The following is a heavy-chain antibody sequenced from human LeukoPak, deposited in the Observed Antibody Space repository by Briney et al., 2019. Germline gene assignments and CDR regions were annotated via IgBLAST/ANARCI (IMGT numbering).Heavy chain of an antibody. D-gene: IGHD3-9*01. J-gene: IGHJ4*02. CDR2: IKSKTDGETK. CDR1: GFTFTNAW. Sequence: GGSLRLSCAASGFTFTNAWMSWIRQAPGKGPEWVGRIKSKTDGETKDYAAPVKGRFTISRDDSKNTLYMEMNSLKTEDTAVYYCARSPTPTVLRYFDWLRPWYFDYWGQGTLVTVSS. CDR3: ARSPTPTVLRYFDWLRPWYFDY. V-gene: IGHV3-15*01.